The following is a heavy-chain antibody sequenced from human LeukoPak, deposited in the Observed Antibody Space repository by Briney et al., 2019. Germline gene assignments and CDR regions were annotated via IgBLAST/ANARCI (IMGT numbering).Heavy chain of an antibody. CDR2: ISSSGSTI. CDR1: GFTFSSYE. D-gene: IGHD3-22*01. Sequence: GGALRLSWAASGFTFSSYELNWVRQAPGEGLESVSYISSSGSTIYYADSVKGRFTITRDNAKNSLYLQMNSLRAEDTAVYYCARDSDYDSSGYYRSDCFDYWGQGTLVTVSS. CDR3: ARDSDYDSSGYYRSDCFDY. V-gene: IGHV3-48*03. J-gene: IGHJ4*02.